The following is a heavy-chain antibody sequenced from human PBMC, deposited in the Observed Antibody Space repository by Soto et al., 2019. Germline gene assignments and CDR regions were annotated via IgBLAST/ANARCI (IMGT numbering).Heavy chain of an antibody. CDR2: IHYSGST. Sequence: QLQLQESGPGLVKPSETLSLTCTVSGGSISSSSYYWRWLRQPPGKGLGWIGSIHYSGSTYSNPSLKSRVTISVDTSKNQFSLKLSSVTAADTAVYYCARLMWRGYKRIDHWGQGTLVTVSS. V-gene: IGHV4-39*01. CDR3: ARLMWRGYKRIDH. CDR1: GGSISSSSYY. D-gene: IGHD5-12*01. J-gene: IGHJ4*02.